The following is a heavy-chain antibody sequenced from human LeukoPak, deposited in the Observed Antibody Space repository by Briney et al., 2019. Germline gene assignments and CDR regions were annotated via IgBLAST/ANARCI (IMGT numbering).Heavy chain of an antibody. CDR2: IYYSGST. D-gene: IGHD6-6*01. J-gene: IGHJ4*02. CDR1: GGSISSYY. Sequence: SETLSLTCTVSGGSISSYYWSWIRQPPGKGLEWIGYIYYSGSTNYNPSLKSRVTISVDTSKNQFSLKLSSVTAADTAAYYCARVIAARPMLYFDYWGQGTLVTVSS. V-gene: IGHV4-59*01. CDR3: ARVIAARPMLYFDY.